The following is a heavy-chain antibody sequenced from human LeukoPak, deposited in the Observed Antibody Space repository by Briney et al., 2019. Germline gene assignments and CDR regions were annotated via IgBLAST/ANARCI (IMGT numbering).Heavy chain of an antibody. D-gene: IGHD3-22*01. CDR1: GSTFTGYC. CDR2: INPNSGGT. Sequence: GASVKVSCKASGSTFTGYCMHWVRQAPGQGLEWMGWINPNSGGTNYAQKFQGRVTMTRDTSISTAYMELSRLRSDDTAVYYCARYYDSSGYPYYWGQGTLVTVSS. J-gene: IGHJ4*02. V-gene: IGHV1-2*02. CDR3: ARYYDSSGYPYY.